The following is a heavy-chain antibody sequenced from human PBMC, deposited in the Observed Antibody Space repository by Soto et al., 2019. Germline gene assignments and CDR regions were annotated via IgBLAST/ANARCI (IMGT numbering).Heavy chain of an antibody. CDR3: ARVSSYYYYGMDV. V-gene: IGHV3-72*01. J-gene: IGHJ6*02. CDR2: TRNKANSYTT. CDR1: GFTFSDHY. Sequence: EVQLVESGGGLVQPGGSLRLSCAASGFTFSDHYMDWVRQAPGKGLEWVGRTRNKANSYTTEYAASVKGRFTIPRDDSKHSLYLQVNSLTTDDTAVYYCARVSSYYYYGMDVWGQGTTVTVSS.